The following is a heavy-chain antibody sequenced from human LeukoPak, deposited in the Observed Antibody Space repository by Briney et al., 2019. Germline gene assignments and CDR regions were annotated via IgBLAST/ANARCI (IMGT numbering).Heavy chain of an antibody. CDR1: GGSISSYY. D-gene: IGHD5-12*01. V-gene: IGHV4-59*01. CDR3: ARVREGGYSALFPLDY. Sequence: SETLSLTCTVSGGSISSYYWSWIRQPPGKGLEWIGYIYYTGSTNYNPSLKSRVTISVDTSKNQFSLKLSSVTAADTAVYYCARVREGGYSALFPLDYWGQGTLVTVSS. CDR2: IYYTGST. J-gene: IGHJ4*02.